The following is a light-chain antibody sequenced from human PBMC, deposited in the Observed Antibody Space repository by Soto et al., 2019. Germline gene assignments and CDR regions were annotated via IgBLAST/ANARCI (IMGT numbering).Light chain of an antibody. J-gene: IGLJ1*01. V-gene: IGLV2-14*01. CDR2: EVT. CDR1: SRDIGNYNY. Sequence: QSALTQPASVSGSPGQSITISCTGTSRDIGNYNYVSWYQHHPGKAPKLMIYEVTSRPSGVSDRFSGSKSGNKASLIISNLEAEDESDYYCGSYTSTDTPFVFGTGTKVTVL. CDR3: GSYTSTDTPFV.